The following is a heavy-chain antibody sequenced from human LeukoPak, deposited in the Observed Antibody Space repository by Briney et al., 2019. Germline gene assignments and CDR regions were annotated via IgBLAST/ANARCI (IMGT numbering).Heavy chain of an antibody. D-gene: IGHD6-19*01. CDR3: ARQHSSGWLLDY. V-gene: IGHV4-38-2*01. CDR2: VFHSGTT. Sequence: SETLSLTCAVSGFSISSGYYWGWIRQPPGKGLEWIGNVFHSGTTYYNPSLKSRVTISVDTSKNQFSLKLTSVTAADTAVYYCARQHSSGWLLDYWGQGTLVTVSS. J-gene: IGHJ4*02. CDR1: GFSISSGYY.